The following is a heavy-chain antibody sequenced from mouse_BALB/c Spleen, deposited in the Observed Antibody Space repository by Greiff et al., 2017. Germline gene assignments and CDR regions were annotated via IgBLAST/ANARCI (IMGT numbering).Heavy chain of an antibody. CDR1: GYTFTSYY. Sequence: QVHVKQSGPELVKPGASVKMSCKASGYTFTSYYIHWVKQRPGQGLEWIGWIYPGDGSTKYNEKFKGKTTLTADKSSSTAYMLLSSLTSEDSAIYFCARPRGYYWYFDVWGAGTTVTVSS. CDR2: IYPGDGST. V-gene: IGHV1S56*01. D-gene: IGHD2-2*01. J-gene: IGHJ1*01. CDR3: ARPRGYYWYFDV.